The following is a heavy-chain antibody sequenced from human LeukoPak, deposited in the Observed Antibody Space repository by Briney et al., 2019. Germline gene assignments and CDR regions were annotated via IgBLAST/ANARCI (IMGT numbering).Heavy chain of an antibody. CDR2: ISYDGSNK. J-gene: IGHJ5*02. V-gene: IGHV3-30*01. CDR1: GFTFSSYA. CDR3: ARDRIAAVNWFDP. Sequence: PGGSLRLSCAASGFTFSSYAMHWVRQAPGKGLEWVAVISYDGSNKYYADSVKGRFIISRDNSKNTLYLQMNSLRAEDTAVYYCARDRIAAVNWFDPWGQGTLVTVSS. D-gene: IGHD6-13*01.